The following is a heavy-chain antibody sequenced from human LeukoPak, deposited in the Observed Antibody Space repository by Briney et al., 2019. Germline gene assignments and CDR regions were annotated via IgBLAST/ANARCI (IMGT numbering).Heavy chain of an antibody. V-gene: IGHV4-34*01. Sequence: SKTQSLTCAVYGGSFRDYYWSWIRQPPGKGLEWIGEINHDGTTNYNPSLKSRVIMSVDASKSQFFLTLTPVTAADTAVYYCAREGAYTNFVNRFDAWGQGTLVTVSS. CDR1: GGSFRDYY. CDR2: INHDGTT. J-gene: IGHJ5*02. CDR3: AREGAYTNFVNRFDA. D-gene: IGHD2-2*02.